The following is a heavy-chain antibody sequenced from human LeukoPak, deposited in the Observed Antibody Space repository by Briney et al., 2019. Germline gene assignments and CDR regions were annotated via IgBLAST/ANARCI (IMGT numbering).Heavy chain of an antibody. J-gene: IGHJ4*02. CDR1: GGSFSGYY. D-gene: IGHD5-18*01. CDR2: INHSGST. Sequence: SETLSLTCAVYGGSFSGYYWSWIRQPPGKGLEWIGKINHSGSTNYNPSLKSRVTISVDTSKNQFSLKLSSVTAADTAVYYCARGYSYGYFSSDYWGQGTLVTVSS. V-gene: IGHV4-34*01. CDR3: ARGYSYGYFSSDY.